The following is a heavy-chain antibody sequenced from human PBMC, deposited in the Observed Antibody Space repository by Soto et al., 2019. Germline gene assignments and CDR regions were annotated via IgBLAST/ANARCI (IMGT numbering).Heavy chain of an antibody. CDR1: GFTFSSYE. Sequence: GGSLRLSCAASGFTFSSYEMNWVRQAPGKGLKWVSYISSSGSTIYYADSVKGRFTISRDNAKNSLYLQMNSLRAEDTAVYYCARERASIVGASANFDYWGQGTLVTVSS. J-gene: IGHJ4*02. V-gene: IGHV3-48*03. CDR2: ISSSGSTI. CDR3: ARERASIVGASANFDY. D-gene: IGHD1-26*01.